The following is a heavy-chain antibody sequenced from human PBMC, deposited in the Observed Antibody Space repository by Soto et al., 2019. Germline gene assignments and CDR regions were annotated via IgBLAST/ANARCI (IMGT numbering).Heavy chain of an antibody. D-gene: IGHD2-21*02. CDR1: GFTFGDYA. V-gene: IGHV3-9*01. J-gene: IGHJ4*02. CDR2: ISWNTDNI. Sequence: EVQLVESGGGLVQPGRSLRLSCVASGFTFGDYAMHWVRQAPGKGLEWVAGISWNTDNIGYADSVKGRFTISRDNAGHALYLQMNSLRHEDTAVYYCAIGRNIVAVVTPFDGWGRGDLVTVSS. CDR3: AIGRNIVAVVTPFDG.